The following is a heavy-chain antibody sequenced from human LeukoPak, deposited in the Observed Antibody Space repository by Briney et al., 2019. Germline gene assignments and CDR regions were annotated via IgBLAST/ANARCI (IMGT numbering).Heavy chain of an antibody. J-gene: IGHJ4*02. CDR2: INPSGGST. Sequence: ASVKVSCKASGYTFTNYYMHWVRQAPGQGLEWMGIINPSGGSTTYAQNFQGRVTMTSDTSTSTVYMELSSLRSADTAVYYCARDQMYDFWSVFYFDYWGQGSLVTVSS. CDR1: GYTFTNYY. D-gene: IGHD3-3*01. V-gene: IGHV1-46*03. CDR3: ARDQMYDFWSVFYFDY.